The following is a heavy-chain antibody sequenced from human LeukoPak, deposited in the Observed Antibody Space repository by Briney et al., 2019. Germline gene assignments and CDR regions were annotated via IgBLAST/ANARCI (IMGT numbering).Heavy chain of an antibody. D-gene: IGHD4-17*01. Sequence: GGSLRLSCSASGFTFSSYAMHWVRQAPGKGLEYVSAISSSGGGTYYADSVKGRFTISRDNSKNTLYLQMNSLRAEDTAVYYCAKARPPVTTRWNDYWGQGTLVTVSS. CDR2: ISSSGGGT. J-gene: IGHJ4*02. V-gene: IGHV3-64*04. CDR3: AKARPPVTTRWNDY. CDR1: GFTFSSYA.